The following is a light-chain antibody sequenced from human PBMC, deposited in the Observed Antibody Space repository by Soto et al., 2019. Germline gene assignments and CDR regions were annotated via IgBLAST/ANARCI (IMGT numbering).Light chain of an antibody. Sequence: IQMTRSPSSLPASVANTVILTCQASQDIGNYLNGYQKKPGKAPNLLIFDGSDLERGVPSRFGGSGLGTEFTFTISSLQPEDIATYYCHQYYSVPFTFGGGTKVDIK. J-gene: IGKJ4*02. CDR2: DGS. CDR3: HQYYSVPFT. CDR1: QDIGNY. V-gene: IGKV1-33*01.